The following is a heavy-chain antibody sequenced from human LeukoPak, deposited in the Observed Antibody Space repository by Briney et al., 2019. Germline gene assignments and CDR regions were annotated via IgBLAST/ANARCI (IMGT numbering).Heavy chain of an antibody. CDR1: GFTFSSYA. V-gene: IGHV3-23*01. D-gene: IGHD3-22*01. CDR3: AKITMIVVAPGAFDI. Sequence: GGSLRLSCAASGFTFSSYAMSWVRQAPGKGLEWVSAISGSGGSTYYADSVKGRFTISRDKSKNTLYLQMNSLRAEDTAVYYCAKITMIVVAPGAFDIWGQGTMVTVSS. J-gene: IGHJ3*02. CDR2: ISGSGGST.